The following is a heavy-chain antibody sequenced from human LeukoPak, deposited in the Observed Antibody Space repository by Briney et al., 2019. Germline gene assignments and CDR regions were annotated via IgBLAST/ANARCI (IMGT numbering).Heavy chain of an antibody. J-gene: IGHJ4*02. CDR3: ARGISPYCGGDCYSY. V-gene: IGHV4-39*07. D-gene: IGHD2-21*02. CDR2: IYYSGST. Sequence: SETLSLTCTVSGGSISSSSYYWGWLRQPPGKGLEWIGSIYYSGSTYYNPSLKSRVTISVDTSKNQFSLKLSSVTAADTAVYYCARGISPYCGGDCYSYWGQGTLVTVSS. CDR1: GGSISSSSYY.